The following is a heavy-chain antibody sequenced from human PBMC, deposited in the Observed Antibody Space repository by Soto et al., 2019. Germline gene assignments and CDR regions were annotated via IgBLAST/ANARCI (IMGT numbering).Heavy chain of an antibody. CDR2: ISSTTNYI. CDR1: GVTFTRYS. CDR3: ARESEDLTSNFDY. V-gene: IGHV3-21*06. Sequence: AWESLRLSCTASGVTFTRYSMNWVRQAPGKGLEWVSSISSTTNYIYYGDSMKGRFTISRDNAKNSLYLEMNSLRAEDTAVYYCARESEDLTSNFDYWGQGTLVTVYS. J-gene: IGHJ4*02.